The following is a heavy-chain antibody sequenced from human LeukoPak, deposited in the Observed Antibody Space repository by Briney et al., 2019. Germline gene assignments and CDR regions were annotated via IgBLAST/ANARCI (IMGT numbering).Heavy chain of an antibody. J-gene: IGHJ4*02. CDR2: INHSGST. Sequence: PSETLSLTCAVYGGSFSSYYWSWIRQPPGKGLEWIGEINHSGSTNYNPSLKSRVTISVDTSKNQFSLKLSSVTAADTAVYYCARGSALRRYSSSWYNYWGQGTLVTVSS. CDR3: ARGSALRRYSSSWYNY. D-gene: IGHD6-13*01. V-gene: IGHV4-34*01. CDR1: GGSFSSYY.